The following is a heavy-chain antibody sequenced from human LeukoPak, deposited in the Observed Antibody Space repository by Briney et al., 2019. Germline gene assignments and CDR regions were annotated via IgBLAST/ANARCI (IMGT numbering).Heavy chain of an antibody. Sequence: GGSLRLPCAASGFTFSSYAMSWVRQAPGKGLEWVSAISGSGGSTYYADSVKGRFTISRDNSKNTLYLQMNSLRAEDTAVYYCAKGLVPAAGKNYYYGMDVWGQGTTVTVSS. J-gene: IGHJ6*02. D-gene: IGHD2-2*01. CDR2: ISGSGGST. CDR1: GFTFSSYA. V-gene: IGHV3-23*01. CDR3: AKGLVPAAGKNYYYGMDV.